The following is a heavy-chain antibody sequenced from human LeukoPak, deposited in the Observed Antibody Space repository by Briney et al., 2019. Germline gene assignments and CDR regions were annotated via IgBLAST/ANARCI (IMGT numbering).Heavy chain of an antibody. CDR2: IKTDGSIT. J-gene: IGHJ4*02. Sequence: GGSLRLSCAASGFSFSVYWMHWVRQAPGKGPVWVSRIKTDGSITDYADSVKGRFTISRDNAKNTLYLQMNSLRAEDTAVYYCARDIRPYDPNNFDYWGQGTLVTVSS. V-gene: IGHV3-74*01. CDR3: ARDIRPYDPNNFDY. CDR1: GFSFSVYW. D-gene: IGHD3-22*01.